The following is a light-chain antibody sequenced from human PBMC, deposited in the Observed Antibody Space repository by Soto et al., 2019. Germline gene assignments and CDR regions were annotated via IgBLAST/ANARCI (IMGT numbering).Light chain of an antibody. CDR3: MQGTHWPWT. Sequence: DVVMTQSPLSLPVTLGQPASISCSSSQSLVFSDGNTYLNWFQQRPGPSPRRLIYKLSNRDSGVPDRFSGSGSGTDFTLKISRVEADDVGVYYCMQGTHWPWTFGQGTKVDSK. CDR1: QSLVFSDGNTY. CDR2: KLS. J-gene: IGKJ1*01. V-gene: IGKV2-30*01.